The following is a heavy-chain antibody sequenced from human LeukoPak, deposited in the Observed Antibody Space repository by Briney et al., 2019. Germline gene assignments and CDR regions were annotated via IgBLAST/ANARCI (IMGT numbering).Heavy chain of an antibody. D-gene: IGHD6-19*01. J-gene: IGHJ4*02. Sequence: GGSLRLSCAASGFTFSSYAMHWVRQAPGKGLEWVAVISYDGSNKYYADSVKGRFTISRDNSKNTLYLQMNSLRAEDTAVYYCAREKQWFFFDCWGQGTLVTVSS. CDR1: GFTFSSYA. CDR3: AREKQWFFFDC. V-gene: IGHV3-30-3*01. CDR2: ISYDGSNK.